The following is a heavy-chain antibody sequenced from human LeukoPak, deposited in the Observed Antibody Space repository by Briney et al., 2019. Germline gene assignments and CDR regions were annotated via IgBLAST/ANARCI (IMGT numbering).Heavy chain of an antibody. V-gene: IGHV3-7*01. CDR2: IKQDGSEK. J-gene: IGHJ4*02. CDR1: GFTFSSYW. Sequence: PGGSLRLSCAASGFTFSSYWMSWVRQAPGKGLEWVANIKQDGSEKYYVDSVKGRFTISRDNAKNSLYLQMNSLRAEDTAVYYCARSISSGYYYSSYYFDYWGQGTLVTVSS. CDR3: ARSISSGYYYSSYYFDY. D-gene: IGHD3-22*01.